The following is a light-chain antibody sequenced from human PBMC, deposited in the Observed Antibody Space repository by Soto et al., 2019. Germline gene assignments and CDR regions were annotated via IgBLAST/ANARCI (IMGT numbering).Light chain of an antibody. CDR2: AAS. CDR1: QGIRNN. Sequence: AIQMTQSPSSLSASVGDRVTISCRASQGIRNNLGWYHQKPGQAPKLLIYAASSIQSGVPSRFSGSGSGTDFTLTISSLQPEDFAIYYCLQYYSSPYTFGQGTKLEIK. V-gene: IGKV1-6*01. J-gene: IGKJ2*01. CDR3: LQYYSSPYT.